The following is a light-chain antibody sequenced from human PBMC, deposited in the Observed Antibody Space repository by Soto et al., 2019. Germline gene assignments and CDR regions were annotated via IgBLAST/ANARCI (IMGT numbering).Light chain of an antibody. CDR2: EVS. V-gene: IGLV2-8*01. Sequence: QSALTQPPSASGSPGQSVTISCTGTSSDVGGYNYVSWYQQHPGKAPKLMIFEVSKRPSGDPDRFSGSKSGNTASLTVSGLQAEDEADYYCSSFAGNNNLVFGGGTKLTVL. J-gene: IGLJ2*01. CDR1: SSDVGGYNY. CDR3: SSFAGNNNLV.